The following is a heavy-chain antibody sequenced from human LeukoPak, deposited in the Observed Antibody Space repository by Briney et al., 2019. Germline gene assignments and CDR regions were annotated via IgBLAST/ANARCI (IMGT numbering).Heavy chain of an antibody. V-gene: IGHV3-21*01. CDR1: GFTFSSYS. CDR3: ARARRYSSGYYFDY. Sequence: GGSLRLSCVVSGFTFSSYSMNWVRQAPGKGLEWVSSITGRSSYMYYADSVKGRFTISRDNAKNSLYLQMNSLRAEDTAVYYCARARRYSSGYYFDYWGQGTLVTVSS. D-gene: IGHD6-19*01. J-gene: IGHJ4*02. CDR2: ITGRSSYM.